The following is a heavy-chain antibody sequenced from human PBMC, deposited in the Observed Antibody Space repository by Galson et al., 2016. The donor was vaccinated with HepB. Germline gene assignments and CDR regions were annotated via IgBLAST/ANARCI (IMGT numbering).Heavy chain of an antibody. D-gene: IGHD1-1*01. CDR2: IYHTGIT. Sequence: TLSLTCAVSGGSISTNNWWSWVRQPPGKGLEWIGQIYHTGITNFNPSLKSRVTMSVDKSSNQFSLKLSSVTAADTAVYYCAREAPGDYFDYWGRGTLVTVSS. J-gene: IGHJ4*02. CDR1: GGSISTNNW. V-gene: IGHV4-4*02. CDR3: AREAPGDYFDY.